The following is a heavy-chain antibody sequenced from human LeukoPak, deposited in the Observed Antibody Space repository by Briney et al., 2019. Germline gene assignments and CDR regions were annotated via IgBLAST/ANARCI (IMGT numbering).Heavy chain of an antibody. V-gene: IGHV4-34*01. D-gene: IGHD6-13*01. Sequence: TSETLSLTCAVYGGSFSGYYWSWIRQPPGKGLEWIGEINHSGSTNYNPSLKSRVTISVDTSKNQFSPKLSSVTAADTAVYYCARESSSWTNYYYYYYMDVWGKGTTVTVSS. CDR3: ARESSSWTNYYYYYYMDV. CDR2: INHSGST. CDR1: GGSFSGYY. J-gene: IGHJ6*03.